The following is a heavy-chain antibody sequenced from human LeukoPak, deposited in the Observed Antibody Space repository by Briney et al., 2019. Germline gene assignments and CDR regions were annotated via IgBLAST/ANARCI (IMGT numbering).Heavy chain of an antibody. J-gene: IGHJ3*02. CDR3: ARNYYDSRGEAFDI. V-gene: IGHV4-59*11. Sequence: SETLSLTCTVSGGSIGSHYWSWIRQPPGEGLEWIGYIYYSGTTSYNPSLKSRVTISVDTSKNQFSLKLSSVTAAVTAVYYCARNYYDSRGEAFDIWGLGTMVTVSS. CDR2: IYYSGTT. CDR1: GGSIGSHY. D-gene: IGHD3-22*01.